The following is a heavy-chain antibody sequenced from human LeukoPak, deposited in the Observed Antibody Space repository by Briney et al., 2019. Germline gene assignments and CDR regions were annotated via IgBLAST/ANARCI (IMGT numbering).Heavy chain of an antibody. V-gene: IGHV3-23*01. CDR2: ISGSASTT. J-gene: IGHJ4*02. Sequence: GSLRLACVASGFTFSNYAMTWVRQAPGKGLEWVPGISGSASTTHYEDSVKGRFTISRDNSKNTLYLQMNSLRAEDTAIYYCAKDSGTYHFDYWGQGTLVTVSS. CDR1: GFTFSNYA. D-gene: IGHD6-25*01. CDR3: AKDSGTYHFDY.